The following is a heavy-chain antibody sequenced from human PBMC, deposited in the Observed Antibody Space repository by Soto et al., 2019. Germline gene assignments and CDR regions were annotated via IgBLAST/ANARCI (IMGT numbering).Heavy chain of an antibody. CDR3: ARAWTPFMTYYYYYMDV. J-gene: IGHJ6*03. D-gene: IGHD3-16*01. V-gene: IGHV4-34*01. CDR1: GGSFSGYY. Sequence: PSETLSLTCAVYGGSFSGYYWSWIRQPPGKGLEWIGEINHSGSTNYNPSLKSRVTISVDTSKNQFSLKLSSVTAADTAVYYCARAWTPFMTYYYYYMDVWGKGTTVTVSS. CDR2: INHSGST.